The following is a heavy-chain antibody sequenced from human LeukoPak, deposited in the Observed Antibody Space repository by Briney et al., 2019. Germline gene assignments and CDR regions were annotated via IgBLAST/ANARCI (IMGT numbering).Heavy chain of an antibody. D-gene: IGHD3-10*01. J-gene: IGHJ4*02. Sequence: ASVKVSCQASGYTFTGYYMHGVRQAAGQGLDWMGWINPNRGSTNYAEKFQGRFTMTRDTSISTAYMELSRLRSDDTAVYYCAREVVTMVRGVSGPFDYWGQGTLVTVSS. CDR2: INPNRGST. CDR1: GYTFTGYY. V-gene: IGHV1-2*02. CDR3: AREVVTMVRGVSGPFDY.